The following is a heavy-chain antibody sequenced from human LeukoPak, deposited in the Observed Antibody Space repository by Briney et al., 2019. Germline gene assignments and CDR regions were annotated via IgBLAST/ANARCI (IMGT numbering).Heavy chain of an antibody. CDR1: GGSISSYY. D-gene: IGHD2-15*01. CDR2: INTSGST. CDR3: AREGEVVVAPHYGMDV. J-gene: IGHJ6*02. V-gene: IGHV4-4*07. Sequence: KPSETLSLTCTVSGGSISSYYWSWIRQPAGKGLEWIGRINTSGSTNYNPSLKSRVTMSVDTSKNQFSLKLSSVTAADTAVYYCAREGEVVVAPHYGMDVWGQGTTVTVSS.